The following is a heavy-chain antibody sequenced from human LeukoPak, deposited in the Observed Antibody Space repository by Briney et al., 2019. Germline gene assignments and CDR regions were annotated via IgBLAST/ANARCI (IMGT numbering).Heavy chain of an antibody. Sequence: GGSLRLSCAASGFTFSSYAMSWVRQAPGRGLEWVSAISGSGGSTYYADSVKGRFTISRDNSKNTLYLQMNSLRAEDTAVYYCAKGPGVSGSYYDYWGQGTLVTVSS. J-gene: IGHJ4*02. D-gene: IGHD1-26*01. CDR1: GFTFSSYA. CDR3: AKGPGVSGSYYDY. V-gene: IGHV3-23*01. CDR2: ISGSGGST.